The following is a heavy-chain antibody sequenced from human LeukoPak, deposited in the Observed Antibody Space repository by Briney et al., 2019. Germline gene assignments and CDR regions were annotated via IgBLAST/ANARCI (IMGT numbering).Heavy chain of an antibody. J-gene: IGHJ5*02. V-gene: IGHV3-66*01. D-gene: IGHD6-6*01. CDR3: ARYPYSTSSWSDP. CDR1: GFTFSTYW. CDR2: IYSGGGT. Sequence: PGGSLRLSCAVSGFTFSTYWMSWVRQAPGKGLEWVSVIYSGGGTYYADSVRGRFTISRDNSKNTLYLQLNSLRAEDTAVYYCARYPYSTSSWSDPWGQGTLVTVSS.